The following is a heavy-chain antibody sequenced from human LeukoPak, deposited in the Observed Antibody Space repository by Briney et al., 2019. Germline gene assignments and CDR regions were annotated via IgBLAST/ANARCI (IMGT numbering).Heavy chain of an antibody. Sequence: SETLSLTCAVYGGSFSGYYWSWIRQPPGKGLEWIGEINHSGSTNYNPSLKSRVTISVDTSKNQFSLKLSSVTAADTAVYYCARDQWDYDYRKYFFDYWGRGTLVTVSS. CDR1: GGSFSGYY. CDR3: ARDQWDYDYRKYFFDY. J-gene: IGHJ4*02. CDR2: INHSGST. V-gene: IGHV4-34*01. D-gene: IGHD4-11*01.